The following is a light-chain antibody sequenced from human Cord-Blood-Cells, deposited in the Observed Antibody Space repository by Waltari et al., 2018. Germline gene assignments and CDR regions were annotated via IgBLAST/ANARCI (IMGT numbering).Light chain of an antibody. CDR1: SSNIGGYHY. V-gene: IGLV2-11*01. J-gene: IGLJ1*01. Sequence: QSALTQTRSVSGSPGQSITISCTGTSSNIGGYHYVSWYQQHPGKAPKLMIYDVSKRPSGVPDRFSGSKSGNSASLTISGLQAEDEADYYCCSYAGSYTYVFGTGTKFTVL. CDR3: CSYAGSYTYV. CDR2: DVS.